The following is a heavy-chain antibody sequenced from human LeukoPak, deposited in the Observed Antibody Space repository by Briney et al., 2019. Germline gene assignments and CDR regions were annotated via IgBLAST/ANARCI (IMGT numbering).Heavy chain of an antibody. CDR2: IYSGGST. D-gene: IGHD2-2*01. CDR3: ARVTQNHQAFDI. Sequence: GGSLRLSCAASGFTVSSNYMSWVRQAPGKGLEWVSVIYSGGSTYYADSVKGRFTISRDNSKNTLYLQMNSLRAEDTAVYYCARVTQNHQAFDIWGQGTMVTVSS. V-gene: IGHV3-66*01. CDR1: GFTVSSNY. J-gene: IGHJ3*02.